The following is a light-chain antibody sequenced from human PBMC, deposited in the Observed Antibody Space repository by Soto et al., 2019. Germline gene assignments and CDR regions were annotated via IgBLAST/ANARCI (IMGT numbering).Light chain of an antibody. CDR3: MQALQAPLT. CDR2: LGS. V-gene: IGKV2-28*01. CDR1: QSLLSSNGYNY. J-gene: IGKJ1*01. Sequence: DIVMTQSPLALPVTPGEPASICCRSSQSLLSSNGYNYLDWYLQKPGQSPQLLIYLGSNRASGVPDRFSGSGSGTDFTLKISRVEAEDVGVYYCMQALQAPLTFGQGTKVEIK.